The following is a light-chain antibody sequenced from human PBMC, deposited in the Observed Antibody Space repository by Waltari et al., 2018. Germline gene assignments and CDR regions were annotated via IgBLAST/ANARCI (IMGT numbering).Light chain of an antibody. CDR2: GAS. CDR1: QIITSK. V-gene: IGKV3-15*01. Sequence: EIVLTQSPVTLSVSPGEQVTLSCRTSQIITSKLAWYQHKPGHAPRLLIYGASTRATGIPARFSGSGSGTDFTLTISSLQSEDFALCYGQQYYGWLLTFGGGTKVEI. J-gene: IGKJ4*01. CDR3: QQYYGWLLT.